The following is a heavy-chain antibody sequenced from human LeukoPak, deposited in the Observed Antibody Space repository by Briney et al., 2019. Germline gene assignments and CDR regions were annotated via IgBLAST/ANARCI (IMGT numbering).Heavy chain of an antibody. CDR2: INAGNGNT. V-gene: IGHV1-3*01. CDR3: ATGGGRYFDWLLPFDY. D-gene: IGHD3-9*01. J-gene: IGHJ4*02. CDR1: GYTFTSYA. Sequence: ASVKVSCNASGYTFTSYAMHWVRQAPGQRLEWMGWINAGNGNTKYSQKFPGRVTITRDTSASTAYMELSSLRSEDTAVYYCATGGGRYFDWLLPFDYWGQGTLVTVSS.